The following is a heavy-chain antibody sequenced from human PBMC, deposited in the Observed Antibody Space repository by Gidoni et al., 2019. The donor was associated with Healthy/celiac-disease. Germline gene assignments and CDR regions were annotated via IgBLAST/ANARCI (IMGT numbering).Heavy chain of an antibody. CDR2: SYSGGST. D-gene: IGHD5-12*01. CDR3: ARDRSGSVNAFDI. V-gene: IGHV3-66*01. CDR1: GFTVSSNY. Sequence: EVQLVESGGGLVQPGGSLRLSCAASGFTVSSNYMSWVRQAPGKGLEWVSVSYSGGSTYYADSVKGRFTISRDNSKNTLYLQMNSLRAEDTAVYYCARDRSGSVNAFDIWGQGTMVTVSS. J-gene: IGHJ3*02.